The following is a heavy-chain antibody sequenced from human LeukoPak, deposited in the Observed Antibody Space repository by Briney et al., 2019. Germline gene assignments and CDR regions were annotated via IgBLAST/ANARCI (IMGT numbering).Heavy chain of an antibody. CDR1: GFTFSDYY. V-gene: IGHV3-11*03. CDR3: VRSNYYDGDGYYFDY. D-gene: IGHD3-22*01. CDR2: ISSGSSYT. Sequence: GGSLRLSCAASGFTFSDYYMSWIRQAPGKGLEWVSCISSGSSYTDYADSVKGRFTISRDNAKSTLYLQMNSLRAEDTAVYYCVRSNYYDGDGYYFDYWGQGTLVTVSS. J-gene: IGHJ4*02.